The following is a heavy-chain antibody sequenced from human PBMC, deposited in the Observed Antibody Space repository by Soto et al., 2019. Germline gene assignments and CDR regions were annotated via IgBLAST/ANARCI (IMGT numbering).Heavy chain of an antibody. Sequence: QVQLVESGGGVVQPGRSLRLSCAASGFSFSYYAMHWVRQAPGKGLEWVAVIAYDASKKYYADSVKGRFTISRDNSKNTLYLQMNRLRDEDTAVYYCASPYCSGGSCYLTEYFQHWGQCNLVTVSS. CDR2: IAYDASKK. V-gene: IGHV3-30*03. CDR1: GFSFSYYA. J-gene: IGHJ1*01. D-gene: IGHD2-15*01. CDR3: ASPYCSGGSCYLTEYFQH.